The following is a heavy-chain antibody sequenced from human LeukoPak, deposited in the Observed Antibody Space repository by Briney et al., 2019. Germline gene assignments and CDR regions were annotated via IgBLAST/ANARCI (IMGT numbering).Heavy chain of an antibody. Sequence: GGSLRLSWAASGFTFSNAWMSWVRQAPGKGLEWVGRIKSKTDGGTTDYAAPVKGRFTISRDDSKNTLYLQMNSLKTEDTAVYYCTTEYYYDSSGDYAFDIWGQGTMVTVSS. V-gene: IGHV3-15*01. D-gene: IGHD3-22*01. CDR2: IKSKTDGGTT. CDR3: TTEYYYDSSGDYAFDI. CDR1: GFTFSNAW. J-gene: IGHJ3*02.